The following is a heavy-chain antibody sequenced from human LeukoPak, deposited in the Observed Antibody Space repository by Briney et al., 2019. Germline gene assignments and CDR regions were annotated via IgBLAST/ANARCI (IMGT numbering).Heavy chain of an antibody. CDR2: IYYSGST. J-gene: IGHJ4*02. Sequence: SETLSLTCTASGGSISSSSYYWGWIRQPPGKGLEWIGSIYYSGSTYYNPSLKSRVTISVDTSKNQFSLKLSSVTAADTAVYYCARHSSSLDYFDYWGQGTLVTVSS. V-gene: IGHV4-39*01. D-gene: IGHD6-13*01. CDR1: GGSISSSSYY. CDR3: ARHSSSLDYFDY.